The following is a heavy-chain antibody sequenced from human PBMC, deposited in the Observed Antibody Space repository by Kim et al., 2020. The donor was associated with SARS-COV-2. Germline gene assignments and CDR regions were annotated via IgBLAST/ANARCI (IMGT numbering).Heavy chain of an antibody. J-gene: IGHJ3*02. CDR3: ARFGELFDAFDI. CDR1: GGTFSSYA. V-gene: IGHV1-69*04. CDR2: IIPILGIA. D-gene: IGHD3-10*01. Sequence: SVKVSCKASGGTFSSYAISWVRQAPGQGLEWMGRIIPILGIANYAQKFQGRVTITADKSTSTAYMELSSLRSEDTAVYYCARFGELFDAFDIWGQGTMVTVSS.